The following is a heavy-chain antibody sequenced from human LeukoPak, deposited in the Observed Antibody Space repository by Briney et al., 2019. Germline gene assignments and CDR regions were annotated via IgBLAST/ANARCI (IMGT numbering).Heavy chain of an antibody. J-gene: IGHJ4*02. CDR2: IWYDGSNK. Sequence: GGSLRLSCAASGFTFSSYGMHWVRQAPGKGLEWVAVIWYDGSNKYYADSVKGRFTISRDNSKNTLYLQMNSLRAEDTAVYYYARESIAVAGNFDYWGQGTLVTVSS. D-gene: IGHD6-19*01. CDR1: GFTFSSYG. V-gene: IGHV3-33*01. CDR3: ARESIAVAGNFDY.